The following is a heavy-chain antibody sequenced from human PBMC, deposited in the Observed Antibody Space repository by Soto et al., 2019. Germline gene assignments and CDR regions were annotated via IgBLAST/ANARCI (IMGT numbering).Heavy chain of an antibody. CDR2: MSGSGGST. CDR3: AKMPAAIKTFYY. V-gene: IGHV3-23*01. D-gene: IGHD2-2*01. J-gene: IGHJ4*02. Sequence: EVQLLESGGGLVQPGGSLRLSCAASGFTFSNYAMTWVRQAPGKGLEWVSTMSGSGGSTFYAVSVKGRFTISRDNSKNTLYLQMHGLRAEDTAVYYCAKMPAAIKTFYYWGQGTLVSVSS. CDR1: GFTFSNYA.